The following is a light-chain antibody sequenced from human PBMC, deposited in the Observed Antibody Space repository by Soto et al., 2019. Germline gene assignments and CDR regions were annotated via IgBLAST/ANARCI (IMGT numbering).Light chain of an antibody. CDR1: QSVPSTY. Sequence: VLSQSPAILSLSPGESATLSCRASQSVPSTYFAWYQQKAGQPPRLLISGTSNRATGIPDRVSGSGSGTDFTLTISRLEPEDFAVYFCQQFGNSPWTFGQGTKVEI. J-gene: IGKJ1*01. CDR3: QQFGNSPWT. CDR2: GTS. V-gene: IGKV3-20*01.